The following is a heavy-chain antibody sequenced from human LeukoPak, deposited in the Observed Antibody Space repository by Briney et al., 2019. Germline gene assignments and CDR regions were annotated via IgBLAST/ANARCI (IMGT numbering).Heavy chain of an antibody. Sequence: GGSLRLSCAASGFTFSSYSMNWVRQAPGKGLEWVSSISSSISYIYYADSVKGRFTISRDNAKNSLYLQMNSLRAEDTAVYYCARSEDYDILTGYAADFDYWGQGTLVTVSS. CDR1: GFTFSSYS. V-gene: IGHV3-21*01. D-gene: IGHD3-9*01. CDR3: ARSEDYDILTGYAADFDY. CDR2: ISSSISYI. J-gene: IGHJ4*02.